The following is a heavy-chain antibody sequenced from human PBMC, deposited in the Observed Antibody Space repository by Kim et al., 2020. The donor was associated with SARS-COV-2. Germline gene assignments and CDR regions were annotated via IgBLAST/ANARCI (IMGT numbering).Heavy chain of an antibody. CDR3: AKAPRIAVAITD. V-gene: IGHV3-23*01. J-gene: IGHJ4*02. Sequence: RGSLRLSCAASGFTFSSYAMTWVRQAPGKGLEWVSAISGGGGTTYYADSVKGRFTISRDNSKNTLYLQMNSLRAEDTAVYYCAKAPRIAVAITDWGQGTLVTVSS. D-gene: IGHD3-22*01. CDR2: ISGGGGTT. CDR1: GFTFSSYA.